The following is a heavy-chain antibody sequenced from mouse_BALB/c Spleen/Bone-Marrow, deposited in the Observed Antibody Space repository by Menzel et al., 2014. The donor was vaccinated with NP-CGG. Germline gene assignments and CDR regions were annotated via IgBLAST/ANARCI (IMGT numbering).Heavy chain of an antibody. Sequence: VQRVESGPGPVAPSQSLSITCTVSGFSLTSYGVHWVRQPPGKGLEWLGVIWAGGSTNYNSALMSRLSISKDNSKSQVFLKMNSLQTDDTAMYYCAREGSTMITTPFAYWGQGTLVTVSA. CDR2: IWAGGST. CDR3: AREGSTMITTPFAY. CDR1: GFSLTSYG. V-gene: IGHV2-9*02. J-gene: IGHJ3*01. D-gene: IGHD2-4*01.